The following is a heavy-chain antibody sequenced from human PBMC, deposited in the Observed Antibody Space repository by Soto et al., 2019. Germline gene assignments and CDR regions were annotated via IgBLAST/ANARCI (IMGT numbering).Heavy chain of an antibody. J-gene: IGHJ4*02. V-gene: IGHV3-7*05. CDR1: GFTLRRDG. D-gene: IGHD3-22*01. Sequence: EVQLVESGGGLVQPGGSLRLSCAASGFTLRRDGRSWFRQAPGKGRGGVANLNQNGSGKYYVDSVKGRFTISRDNAKNSLYLQMNSLRAEDTAVYYCARDGGYSGYYLNDYWGQGTLVTVSS. CDR3: ARDGGYSGYYLNDY. CDR2: LNQNGSGK.